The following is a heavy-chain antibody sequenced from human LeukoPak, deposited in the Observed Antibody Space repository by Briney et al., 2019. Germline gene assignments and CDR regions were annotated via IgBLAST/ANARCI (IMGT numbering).Heavy chain of an antibody. CDR1: GGSISSYY. CDR2: IYYSGST. V-gene: IGHV4-59*07. J-gene: IGHJ4*02. D-gene: IGHD6-13*01. Sequence: SDTLSLTCTVSGGSISSYYWSWIRQPPGKGLEWIGYIYYSGSTNYNPSLKSRVTISVDTSKNQFSLKLSSVTAADTAVYYCARGIAAAGTGDYWGQGTLVTVSS. CDR3: ARGIAAAGTGDY.